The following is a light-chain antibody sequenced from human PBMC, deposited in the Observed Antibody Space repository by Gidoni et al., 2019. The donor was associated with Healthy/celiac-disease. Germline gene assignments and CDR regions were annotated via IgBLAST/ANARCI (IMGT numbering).Light chain of an antibody. CDR1: QDISNY. Sequence: DIQMTQSPSSLSASVGDRVTITCQASQDISNYLNWYQQKPGKAPKLLIYDASNLETGVPSRFSGSGSGTDFTFTISSLQPEDIATYYCQQYDNLHYFGGXTKLEIK. V-gene: IGKV1-33*01. J-gene: IGKJ4*01. CDR2: DAS. CDR3: QQYDNLHY.